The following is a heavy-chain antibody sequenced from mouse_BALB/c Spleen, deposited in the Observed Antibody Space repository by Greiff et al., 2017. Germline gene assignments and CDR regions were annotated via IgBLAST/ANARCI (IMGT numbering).Heavy chain of an antibody. J-gene: IGHJ4*01. D-gene: IGHD1-1*01. Sequence: EVMLVESGGGLVKPGGSLKLSCAASGFTFSSYTMSWVRQTPEKRLEWVATISSGGSYTYYPDSVKGRFTISRDNPKNTLFLQMTSLRSEDTAMYYCARRCGSSPYYAMDYWGQGTSVTVSS. CDR1: GFTFSSYT. CDR3: ARRCGSSPYYAMDY. CDR2: ISSGGSYT. V-gene: IGHV5-9-1*01.